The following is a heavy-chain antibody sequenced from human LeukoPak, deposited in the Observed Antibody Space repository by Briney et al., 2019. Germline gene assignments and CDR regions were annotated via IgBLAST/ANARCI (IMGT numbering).Heavy chain of an antibody. CDR1: GFTFSNDW. CDR2: MNSGGSIT. V-gene: IGHV3-74*01. Sequence: PGGSLRLSCAASGFTFSNDWMHWVRQAPGKGLVWVSRMNSGGSITTYADSVKGRFTISRDNSKNTLYLQMNSPRAEDTAVYYCAKDAEEGHIAAAGNFQHWGQGTLVTVSS. D-gene: IGHD6-13*01. CDR3: AKDAEEGHIAAAGNFQH. J-gene: IGHJ1*01.